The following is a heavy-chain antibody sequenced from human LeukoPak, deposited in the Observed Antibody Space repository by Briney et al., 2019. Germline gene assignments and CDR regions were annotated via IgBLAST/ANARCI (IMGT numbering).Heavy chain of an antibody. CDR3: ARRSGEGYFDC. V-gene: IGHV3-23*01. CDR2: ISGSGAYT. J-gene: IGHJ4*02. D-gene: IGHD1-26*01. Sequence: GGSLRLSCAASGFTFSSYAMSWVRQAPGKGLEWVSTISGSGAYTYYADSVKGRFTISRDNSKNTLYLQMNSLRAEDTAVYYCARRSGEGYFDCWGQGTLVTVSS. CDR1: GFTFSSYA.